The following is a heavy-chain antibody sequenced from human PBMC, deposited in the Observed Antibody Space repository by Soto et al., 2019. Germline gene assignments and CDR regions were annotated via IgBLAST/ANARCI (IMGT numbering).Heavy chain of an antibody. V-gene: IGHV1-18*04. CDR2: ISAYNGNT. J-gene: IGHJ6*02. CDR1: GYTFTSYG. CDR3: ARKAWERIPMVRGVIITGGMDV. D-gene: IGHD3-10*01. Sequence: QVQLVQSGAEVKKPGASVKVSCKASGYTFTSYGISWVRQAPGQGLEWMGWISAYNGNTNYAQKLQGRVTMTTDTSTSTAYMELRSLRSDDTAVYYCARKAWERIPMVRGVIITGGMDVWGQGTTVTVSS.